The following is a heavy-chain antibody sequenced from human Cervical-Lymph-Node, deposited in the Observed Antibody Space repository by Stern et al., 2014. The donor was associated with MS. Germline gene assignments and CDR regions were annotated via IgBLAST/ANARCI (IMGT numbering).Heavy chain of an antibody. V-gene: IGHV1-69*01. D-gene: IGHD3-10*01. CDR2: IIPMFGTA. Sequence: VQLVESGAAVKKPGSSVKVSCKASGGTFSLYAVSWVRQAPGQGLEWMGGIIPMFGTANYPQKMQGRVTITADESTSTDHMELSNLRSEDTAVYFCVRSNYDGGNGFYHYAMDVWGQGTTVIVSS. CDR3: VRSNYDGGNGFYHYAMDV. CDR1: GGTFSLYA. J-gene: IGHJ6*02.